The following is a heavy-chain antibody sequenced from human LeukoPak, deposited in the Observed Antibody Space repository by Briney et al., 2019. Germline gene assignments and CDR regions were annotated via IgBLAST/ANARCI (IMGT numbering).Heavy chain of an antibody. Sequence: ASVKVSCKASGYTFSGYYMHWVRQAPGQGLEWMGWINSNSGDTNYAQKFQGGVTMTRDTSISTAYMELSRLRSDDTAVYYCARALCSGGSCYVFDSWGQGTLVTVSS. CDR3: ARALCSGGSCYVFDS. J-gene: IGHJ4*02. CDR1: GYTFSGYY. V-gene: IGHV1-2*02. CDR2: INSNSGDT. D-gene: IGHD2-15*01.